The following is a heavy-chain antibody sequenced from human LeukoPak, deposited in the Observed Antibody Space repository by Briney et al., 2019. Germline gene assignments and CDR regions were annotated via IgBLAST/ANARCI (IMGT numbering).Heavy chain of an antibody. D-gene: IGHD3-10*01. J-gene: IGHJ4*02. CDR3: ARDGYGSGKGYFDY. V-gene: IGHV1-18*01. CDR1: GYTFISYG. CDR2: ISAYDGNT. Sequence: GASVKVSCKASGYTFISYGFSWVRQAPGQGLEWMGWISAYDGNTKSAQKFQGRVTMTTDTSASTACMELRSLRSDDTAVYYCARDGYGSGKGYFDYWGQGSLVTVSS.